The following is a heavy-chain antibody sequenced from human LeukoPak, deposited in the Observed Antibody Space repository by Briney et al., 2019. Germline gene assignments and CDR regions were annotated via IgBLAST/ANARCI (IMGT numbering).Heavy chain of an antibody. V-gene: IGHV3-23*01. D-gene: IGHD3-22*01. CDR2: ITPNADRT. Sequence: GGSLRLSCAASGFTFGSYGMSWVRHAPGKGLEWVSFITPNADRTSYADSVEGRFTISRDNPRNTLYMQMNSLRDEDTAVYYCEIMHGYYDGSGYWVQWGQGTLVTVS. CDR3: EIMHGYYDGSGYWVQ. CDR1: GFTFGSYG. J-gene: IGHJ1*01.